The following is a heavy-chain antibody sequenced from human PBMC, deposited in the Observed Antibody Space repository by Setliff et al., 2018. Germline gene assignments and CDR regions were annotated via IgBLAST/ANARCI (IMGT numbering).Heavy chain of an antibody. CDR3: ARDVFPYHYEGAFDI. CDR2: INPSSGRT. V-gene: IGHV1-46*01. Sequence: ASVKVSCKASGYTFTSHYMHWVRQTPGLGLEWMGTINPSSGRTSYAQKFQGRVTMTRDTFTCTVYMDMSILRSEDTAVYYCARDVFPYHYEGAFDIWGQGTMVTVSS. D-gene: IGHD3-22*01. J-gene: IGHJ3*02. CDR1: GYTFTSHY.